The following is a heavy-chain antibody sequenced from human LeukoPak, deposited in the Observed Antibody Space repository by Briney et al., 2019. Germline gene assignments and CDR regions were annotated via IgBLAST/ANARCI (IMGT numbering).Heavy chain of an antibody. V-gene: IGHV4-38-2*02. J-gene: IGHJ6*03. CDR1: AYSIASPSY. Sequence: SETLSLTCTVSAYSIASPSYWGWIRQPPGKGLEWIGSIHYSGSTYYNPSLQSRVTISIDTSKNQFSLKLRFVTAADTAVYYCARVRCSGGSCPYYYYYYYMDVWGKGTTVTVSS. CDR3: ARVRCSGGSCPYYYYYYYMDV. CDR2: IHYSGST. D-gene: IGHD2-15*01.